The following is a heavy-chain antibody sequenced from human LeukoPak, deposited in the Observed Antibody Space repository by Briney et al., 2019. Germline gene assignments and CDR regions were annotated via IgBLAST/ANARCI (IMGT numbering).Heavy chain of an antibody. J-gene: IGHJ4*02. CDR2: ISGSGGST. D-gene: IGHD2-2*01. Sequence: GGSLRLSCAASKSTFSNYAMSWVRQAPGKGLEWVSTISGSGGSTYYADSVKGQFTISRDSSKNTLYLQMNSLRAEDTAVYYCAKRNEVPAAMLASFDYWGQGTLVTVSS. CDR3: AKRNEVPAAMLASFDY. CDR1: KSTFSNYA. V-gene: IGHV3-23*01.